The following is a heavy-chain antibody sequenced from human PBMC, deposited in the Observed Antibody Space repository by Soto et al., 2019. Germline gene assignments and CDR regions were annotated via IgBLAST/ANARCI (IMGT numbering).Heavy chain of an antibody. D-gene: IGHD3-10*01. Sequence: SETLSLTWTVSGGSISSYYWSWIRQPPGKGLEWIGYIYYSGSTNYNPSLKSRVTISVDTSKNQFSLKLSSVTAADTAVYYCARRISTMVRGVPGRYYYYMDVWGKGTTVTVSS. V-gene: IGHV4-59*08. CDR3: ARRISTMVRGVPGRYYYYMDV. CDR2: IYYSGST. J-gene: IGHJ6*03. CDR1: GGSISSYY.